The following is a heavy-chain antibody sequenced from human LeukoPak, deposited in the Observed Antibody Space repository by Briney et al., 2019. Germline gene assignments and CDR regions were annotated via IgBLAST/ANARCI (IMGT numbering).Heavy chain of an antibody. CDR2: IRYDGSNK. V-gene: IGHV3-30*02. J-gene: IGHJ4*02. CDR1: GFTFSSYG. Sequence: PGRSLRLSCAASGFTFSSYGMHWVRQAPGKGLEWVAFIRYDGSNKYYADSVKGRFTISRDNSKNTLYLQMNSLRAEDTAVYYCAKGSVLRYFDWLNYWGQGTLVTVSS. D-gene: IGHD3-9*01. CDR3: AKGSVLRYFDWLNY.